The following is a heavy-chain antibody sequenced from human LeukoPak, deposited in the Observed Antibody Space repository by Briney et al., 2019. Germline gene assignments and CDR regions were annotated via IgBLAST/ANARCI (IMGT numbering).Heavy chain of an antibody. Sequence: SVKVSCKASGGTFSNSGFNWVRQAPGQGLEWLGGIIPLFGTARYAQKFQGRVSLSTDESTSTAYMELSSLGSEDTAVYYCAREINWVSDSSGYSPYYFDFWGQGTLVTVSS. CDR2: IIPLFGTA. CDR1: GGTFSNSG. V-gene: IGHV1-69*05. J-gene: IGHJ4*02. CDR3: AREINWVSDSSGYSPYYFDF. D-gene: IGHD3-22*01.